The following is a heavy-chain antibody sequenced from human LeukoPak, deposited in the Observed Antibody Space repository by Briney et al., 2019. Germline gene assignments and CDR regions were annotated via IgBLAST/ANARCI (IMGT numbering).Heavy chain of an antibody. Sequence: SETLSLTCAVYGGSFSGYYWSWSRQPPGRGLEWIGEINHSGSTNYNPSLKSRVTISVDTSKNQFSLKLSSVTAADTAVYYCARCYYDSSGCDYWGQGTLVTVSS. CDR1: GGSFSGYY. J-gene: IGHJ4*02. D-gene: IGHD3-22*01. CDR3: ARCYYDSSGCDY. CDR2: INHSGST. V-gene: IGHV4-34*01.